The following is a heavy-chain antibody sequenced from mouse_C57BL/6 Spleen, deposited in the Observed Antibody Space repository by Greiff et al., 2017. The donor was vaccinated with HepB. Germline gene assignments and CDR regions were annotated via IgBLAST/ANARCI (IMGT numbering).Heavy chain of an antibody. CDR1: GFTFSDYG. CDR3: ANDLPYAMDY. V-gene: IGHV5-17*01. CDR2: ISSGSSTI. Sequence: EVKLVESGGGLVKPGGSLKLSCAASGFTFSDYGMHWVRQAPEKGLEWVAYISSGSSTIYYADTVKGRFTISRDNAKNTLFLQMTSLRSEDTAMYYCANDLPYAMDYWGQGTSVTVSS. D-gene: IGHD5-1*01. J-gene: IGHJ4*01.